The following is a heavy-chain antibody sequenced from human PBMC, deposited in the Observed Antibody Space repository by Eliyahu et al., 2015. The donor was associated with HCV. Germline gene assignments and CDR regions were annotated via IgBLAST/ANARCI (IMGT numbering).Heavy chain of an antibody. CDR3: ARYGSGLSFDY. V-gene: IGHV4-39*07. D-gene: IGHD3-10*01. CDR1: GGSISSSSYY. J-gene: IGHJ4*02. Sequence: QLQLQESGPGLVKPSETLSLTCTVSGGSISSSSYYWGWIRQPPGKGLEWIGSIYYSGTTYYNPSLKSRVTISVDTSKNQFSLKLSSVTAADTAVYYCARYGSGLSFDYWGQGTLVTVSS. CDR2: IYYSGTT.